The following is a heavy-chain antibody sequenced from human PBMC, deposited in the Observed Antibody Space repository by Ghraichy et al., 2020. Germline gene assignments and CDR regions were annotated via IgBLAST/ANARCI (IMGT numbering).Heavy chain of an antibody. Sequence: GESLNISCAASGFTFSSYSMNWVRQAPGKGLEWVSSISSSSSYIYYADSVKGRFTISRDNAKNSLYLQMNSLRAEDTAVYYCAREVEPYYDFWSGSSPGMDVWGQGTTVTVSS. CDR2: ISSSSSYI. CDR1: GFTFSSYS. CDR3: AREVEPYYDFWSGSSPGMDV. V-gene: IGHV3-21*01. D-gene: IGHD3-3*01. J-gene: IGHJ6*02.